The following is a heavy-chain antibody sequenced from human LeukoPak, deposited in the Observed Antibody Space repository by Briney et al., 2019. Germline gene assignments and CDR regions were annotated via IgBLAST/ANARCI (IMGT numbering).Heavy chain of an antibody. CDR1: GGSFSGYY. Sequence: SETLSLTCAVCGGSFSGYYWSWLPQPPGKGLECVGDTNHSGRNNYNTSLKSGVTISLETTKNHFFLKLSSGTAADTAVYFCAREEVPHGFDMWGRGTMVTVS. V-gene: IGHV4-34*01. CDR3: AREEVPHGFDM. CDR2: TNHSGRN. J-gene: IGHJ3*02.